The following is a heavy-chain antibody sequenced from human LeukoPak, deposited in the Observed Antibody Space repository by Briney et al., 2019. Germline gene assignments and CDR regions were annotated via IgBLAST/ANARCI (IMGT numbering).Heavy chain of an antibody. J-gene: IGHJ4*02. CDR3: ASSPGYSYGGFDY. Sequence: PSETLSLTCTVSGGSISSGGYYWSWIRQPPGTGLEWIGYIYHSGSTYYNPSLKSRVTISVDRSKNQFSLKLRPVTAADTAVYYCASSPGYSYGGFDYWGQGTLVTVSS. V-gene: IGHV4-30-2*01. CDR2: IYHSGST. CDR1: GGSISSGGYY. D-gene: IGHD4-11*01.